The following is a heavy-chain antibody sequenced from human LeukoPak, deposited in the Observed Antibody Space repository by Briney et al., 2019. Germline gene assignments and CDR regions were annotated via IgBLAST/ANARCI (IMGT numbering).Heavy chain of an antibody. V-gene: IGHV4-34*01. J-gene: IGHJ6*02. CDR2: INHSGST. CDR3: ARGSSYYGSGSYPHYYGMDV. D-gene: IGHD3-10*01. CDR1: GGSFSGYY. Sequence: SETLSLTCAVYGGSFSGYYWSWIRQPPGKGLEWIGEINHSGSTNYNPSLKSRVTIPVDTSKNQFSLKLSSVTAADTAVYYCARGSSYYGSGSYPHYYGMDVWGQGTTVTVSS.